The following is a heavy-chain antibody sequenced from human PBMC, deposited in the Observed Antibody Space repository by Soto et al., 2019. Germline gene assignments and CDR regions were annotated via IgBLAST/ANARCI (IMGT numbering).Heavy chain of an antibody. CDR2: IYFSGST. Sequence: QVQLQESGPGLVKPSDTLSLTCTVSGASISQYYWSWIRQPPGKGLEWIGYIYFSGSTNYNPSLKSRATMSVELSANQFYLRLSSMTAADTAVYYCARDVKWDSCSGSSCYRSETFDPWGQRTLVTVSS. CDR1: GASISQYY. J-gene: IGHJ5*02. D-gene: IGHD2-15*01. V-gene: IGHV4-59*01. CDR3: ARDVKWDSCSGSSCYRSETFDP.